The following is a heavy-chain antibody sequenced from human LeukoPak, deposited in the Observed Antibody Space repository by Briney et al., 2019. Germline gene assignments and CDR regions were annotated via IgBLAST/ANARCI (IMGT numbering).Heavy chain of an antibody. CDR2: ISSSSSYI. Sequence: GGSLRLSCAASGFTFSSYSMNWVRQAPGKGLEWVSSISSSSSYIYYADSVKGRFTISRDNAKNSLYLQMNSLRAEDTAVYYCARAGRIRLGELSLDAFDIWGQGTMVTISS. V-gene: IGHV3-21*01. D-gene: IGHD3-16*02. J-gene: IGHJ3*02. CDR1: GFTFSSYS. CDR3: ARAGRIRLGELSLDAFDI.